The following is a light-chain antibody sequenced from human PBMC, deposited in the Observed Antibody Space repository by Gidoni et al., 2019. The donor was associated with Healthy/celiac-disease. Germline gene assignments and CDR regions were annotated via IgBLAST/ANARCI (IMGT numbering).Light chain of an antibody. Sequence: DIQMTQSPSTLSASVGDRVTITCRASQSISSWLAWYQQKPGKDPKLLIYKASSLESVVPSRFSGSGSGTEFTLTISSLQPDEFATYYCQQYNSYSYTFGQGTKLEIK. CDR1: QSISSW. V-gene: IGKV1-5*03. CDR3: QQYNSYSYT. J-gene: IGKJ2*01. CDR2: KAS.